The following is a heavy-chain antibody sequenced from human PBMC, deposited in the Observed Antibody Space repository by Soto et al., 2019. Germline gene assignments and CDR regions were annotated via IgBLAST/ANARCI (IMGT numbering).Heavy chain of an antibody. D-gene: IGHD4-17*01. CDR1: GFTFSSYG. J-gene: IGHJ6*03. Sequence: PGGSLRLSCAAPGFTFSSYGMHWVRQAPGKGLEWVAVISYDGSNKYYADSVKGRFTISRDNSKNTLYLQMNSLRAEDTAVYYCAKDQFRDTGTKTPGHYYYYMDVWGKGPTVTVSS. V-gene: IGHV3-30*18. CDR3: AKDQFRDTGTKTPGHYYYYMDV. CDR2: ISYDGSNK.